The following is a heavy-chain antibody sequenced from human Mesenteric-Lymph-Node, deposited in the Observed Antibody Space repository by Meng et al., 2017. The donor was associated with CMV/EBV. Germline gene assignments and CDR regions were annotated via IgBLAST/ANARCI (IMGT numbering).Heavy chain of an antibody. CDR1: GYTFTSYD. V-gene: IGHV1-8*01. D-gene: IGHD3-10*01. J-gene: IGHJ4*02. Sequence: KASGYTFTSYDINWVRQATGQGLEWMGWMNPNSGNTGYAQKFQGRVTMTRNTSISTAYMELSSLRSEDTAVYYCARGRLLWFGEVFGYWGQGTLVTVSS. CDR3: ARGRLLWFGEVFGY. CDR2: MNPNSGNT.